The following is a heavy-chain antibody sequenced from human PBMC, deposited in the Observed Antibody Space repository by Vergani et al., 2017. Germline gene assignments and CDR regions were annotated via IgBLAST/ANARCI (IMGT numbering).Heavy chain of an antibody. CDR1: GGSISSSSYY. CDR3: VRGVKYYYGMDI. D-gene: IGHD3-10*01. V-gene: IGHV4-39*01. Sequence: QLQLQESGPGLVKPSETLSLTCTVSGGSISSSSYYWGWIRQPPGKGLEWIGSIYYSGSTYSNPSLKSRVTISVDTSKNQFSLKLSSVTAADTAVYYSVRGVKYYYGMDIWGQGTTVTVSS. J-gene: IGHJ6*02. CDR2: IYYSGST.